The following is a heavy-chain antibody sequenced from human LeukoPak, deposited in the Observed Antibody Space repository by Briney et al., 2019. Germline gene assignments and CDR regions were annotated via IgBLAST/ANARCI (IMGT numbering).Heavy chain of an antibody. Sequence: SETLSLTCTVSGGSISSSSYYWGWIRQPPGKGLEWIGSIYYSGSTYYNPSLKSRVTISVDTSKNQFSLKLSSVTAADTAVYYCARHPITMVRGVIFPNWLDPWGQGTLVTVSS. V-gene: IGHV4-39*01. D-gene: IGHD3-10*01. CDR2: IYYSGST. J-gene: IGHJ5*02. CDR3: ARHPITMVRGVIFPNWLDP. CDR1: GGSISSSSYY.